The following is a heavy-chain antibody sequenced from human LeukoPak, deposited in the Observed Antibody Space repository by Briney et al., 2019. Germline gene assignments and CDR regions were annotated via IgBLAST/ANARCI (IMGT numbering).Heavy chain of an antibody. CDR3: AREGYYGSGSYYNY. D-gene: IGHD3-10*01. CDR2: INPSGGST. V-gene: IGHV1-46*03. CDR1: GGTFSSYA. J-gene: IGHJ4*02. Sequence: ASVKVSCKASGGTFSSYAISWVRQAPGQGLEWMGIINPSGGSTSYAQKFQGRVTMTRDTSTSTVYMELSSLRSEDTAVYYCAREGYYGSGSYYNYWGQGTLVTVSS.